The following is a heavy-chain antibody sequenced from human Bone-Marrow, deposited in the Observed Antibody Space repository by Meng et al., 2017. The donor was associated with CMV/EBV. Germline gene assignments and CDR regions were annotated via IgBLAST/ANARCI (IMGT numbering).Heavy chain of an antibody. CDR1: GFTFSSYA. V-gene: IGHV3-23*01. Sequence: GESLKISCAASGFTFSSYAMSWVRQAPGKGLEWVSAITGSGGSTYYVDSVKGRFTISRDNAKDTLYLQMNSLRAEDTALYHCAKHLEASALPEVFDYWGQGVLVTVSS. CDR2: ITGSGGST. CDR3: AKHLEASALPEVFDY. D-gene: IGHD6-13*01. J-gene: IGHJ4*02.